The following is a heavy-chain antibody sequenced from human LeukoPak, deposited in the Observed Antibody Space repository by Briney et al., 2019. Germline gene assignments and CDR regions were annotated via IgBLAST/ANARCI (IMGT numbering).Heavy chain of an antibody. D-gene: IGHD3-3*01. CDR1: GYTFTSYY. CDR2: TNPSGGST. V-gene: IGHV1-46*03. CDR3: AREGVRNYDFWSGPAPYYYYMDV. J-gene: IGHJ6*03. Sequence: ASVKVSCKASGYTFTSYYMHWVRQAPGQGLEWMGITNPSGGSTSYAQKFQGRVTMTRDTSTSTVYMELSSLRSEDTAVYYCAREGVRNYDFWSGPAPYYYYMDVWGKGTTVTVSS.